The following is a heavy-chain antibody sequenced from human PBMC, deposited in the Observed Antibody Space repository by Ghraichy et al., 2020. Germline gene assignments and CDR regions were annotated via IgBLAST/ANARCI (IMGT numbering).Heavy chain of an antibody. CDR2: ISNTGNTI. CDR1: GFTFSNFG. CDR3: ARWRSGYYFDY. V-gene: IGHV3-48*02. Sequence: GGSLRLSCAASGFTFSNFGMNWVRQAPGKGLEWVSSISNTGNTIYYAESVKGRFTVSRDSAKSSLYLQMSSLRDEDTAVYYCARWRSGYYFDYWGQGTLVTVSS. D-gene: IGHD3-3*01. J-gene: IGHJ4*02.